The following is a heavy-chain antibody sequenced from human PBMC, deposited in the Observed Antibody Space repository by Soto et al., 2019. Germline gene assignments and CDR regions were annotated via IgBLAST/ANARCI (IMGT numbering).Heavy chain of an antibody. CDR3: ARGAGLEWLFYRYYYYGMDV. J-gene: IGHJ6*02. CDR2: IWYDGSNK. V-gene: IGHV3-33*08. CDR1: GFTFSSYG. D-gene: IGHD3-3*01. Sequence: GGSLRLSCAASGFTFSSYGMHWVRQAPGKGLEWVAVIWYDGSNKYYADSVKGRFTISRDNSKNTLYLQMNSLRAEDTAVYYCARGAGLEWLFYRYYYYGMDVWGQGTTAPVSS.